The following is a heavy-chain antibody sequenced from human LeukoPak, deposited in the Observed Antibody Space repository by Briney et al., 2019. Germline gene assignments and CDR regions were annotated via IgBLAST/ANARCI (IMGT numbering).Heavy chain of an antibody. CDR3: TTENGVSEYYFDY. V-gene: IGHV3-15*01. CDR2: IKSKTDGGTT. J-gene: IGHJ4*02. CDR1: GFTFSNAW. Sequence: GGSLRLSCAASGFTFSNAWMSWVRQAPGKGLEWVGRIKSKTDGGTTDYAAPVKGRFTISRDDSKNTLYLQMNSLKTEDTAVYYCTTENGVSEYYFDYWGQGTLVTVSS. D-gene: IGHD5/OR15-5a*01.